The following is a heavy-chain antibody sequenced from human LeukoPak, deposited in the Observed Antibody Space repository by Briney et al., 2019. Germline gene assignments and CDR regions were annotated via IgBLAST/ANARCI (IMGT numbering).Heavy chain of an antibody. D-gene: IGHD3-10*01. CDR2: ISAYNGNT. CDR1: GYTFTSYG. Sequence: ASVKVSCKASGYTFTSYGISWVRQAPGQGLEWMGWISAYNGNTNYAQKLQGRVTMTTDTSTSTAYMELRSLRSDDTAVYYCARELLWFGKHKPHLDYWGQGTLVTVSS. J-gene: IGHJ4*02. V-gene: IGHV1-18*01. CDR3: ARELLWFGKHKPHLDY.